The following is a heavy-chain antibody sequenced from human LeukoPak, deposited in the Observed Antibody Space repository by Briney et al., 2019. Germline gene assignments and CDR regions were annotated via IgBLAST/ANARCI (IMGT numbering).Heavy chain of an antibody. J-gene: IGHJ3*02. V-gene: IGHV3-66*04. CDR3: AKQTYYDSSGYYQEAFDI. CDR1: GFTVSSSY. Sequence: TGGSLRLSCAASGFTVSSSYMSWVRQAPGKGLEWVSAFYSGETTYYADSVKGRFTISRDNSKNTLYLQMNSLRAEDTAVYYCAKQTYYDSSGYYQEAFDIWGQGTMVTVSS. CDR2: FYSGETT. D-gene: IGHD3-22*01.